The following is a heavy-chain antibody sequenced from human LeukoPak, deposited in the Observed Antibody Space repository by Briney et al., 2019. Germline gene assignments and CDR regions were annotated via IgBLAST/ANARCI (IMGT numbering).Heavy chain of an antibody. V-gene: IGHV4-59*12. J-gene: IGHJ6*03. CDR1: GGSISSYY. CDR3: ARLRRYYGSGSYQIIAYRYYYMDV. Sequence: SETLSLTCTVSGGSISSYYWSWIRQPPGKGLEWIGYIYYSGSTNYNPSLKSRVTISVDTSKNQFPLKLSSVTAADTAVYYCARLRRYYGSGSYQIIAYRYYYMDVWGKGTTVTISS. CDR2: IYYSGST. D-gene: IGHD3-10*01.